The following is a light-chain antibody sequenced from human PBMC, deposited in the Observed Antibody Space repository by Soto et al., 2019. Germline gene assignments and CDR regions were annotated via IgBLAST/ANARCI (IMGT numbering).Light chain of an antibody. CDR1: QSISSY. CDR3: QHYYSAPPWT. J-gene: IGKJ1*01. V-gene: IGKV1-39*01. CDR2: AAS. Sequence: IKMTQSPASLSAYVGDRVTITCRASQSISSYLNWYQQKPGKAPKLLIYAASSLQSGVPSRFSGIGSGTEFTLTITSLRAEDVAVYYCQHYYSAPPWTFGPGTKVDI.